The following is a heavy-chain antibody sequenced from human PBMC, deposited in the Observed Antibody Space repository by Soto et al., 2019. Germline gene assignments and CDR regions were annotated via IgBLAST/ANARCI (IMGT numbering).Heavy chain of an antibody. CDR3: ARLVAAGITYYFDS. D-gene: IGHD2-21*01. CDR2: IYWDDDK. CDR1: AFSLSTRGVG. Sequence: QITLKESGPPLVKPTQTLTLTCTFSAFSLSTRGVGVGWIRQPPGKALEWLTFIYWDDDKRYSPSLKSRLTITKDTSKNQVVLTMTNMDPVDTATYYCARLVAAGITYYFDSWGQGTLVTVSS. J-gene: IGHJ4*02. V-gene: IGHV2-5*02.